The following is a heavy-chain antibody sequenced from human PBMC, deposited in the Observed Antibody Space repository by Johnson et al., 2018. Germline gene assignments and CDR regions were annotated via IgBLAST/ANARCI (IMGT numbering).Heavy chain of an antibody. V-gene: IGHV3-74*02. D-gene: IGHD1-26*01. CDR1: GFTFSSSR. Sequence: EVQLVESGGGLVQPGGSLRLSCAASGFTFSSSRMHWVRQAPGKGLVWVSHINSDGSSTSYADSVKGRFTISRDNARKTLYLQMNSLRAGDTAVYYCARGWESLPCDYWGQGTLVTVSS. CDR3: ARGWESLPCDY. J-gene: IGHJ4*02. CDR2: INSDGSST.